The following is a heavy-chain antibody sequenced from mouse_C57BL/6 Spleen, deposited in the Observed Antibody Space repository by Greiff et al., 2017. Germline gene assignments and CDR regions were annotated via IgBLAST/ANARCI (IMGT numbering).Heavy chain of an antibody. V-gene: IGHV1-55*01. Sequence: VQLQQPGAELVKPGASVKMSCKASGYTFTSYWITWVKQRPGQGLEWIGDIYPGSGSTNYNEKFKSKATLTVDTSSSTAYMQLSSLTSEDSAVYYCAGRTTVVAPYFDYWGQGTTLTVSS. J-gene: IGHJ2*01. CDR3: AGRTTVVAPYFDY. CDR1: GYTFTSYW. CDR2: IYPGSGST. D-gene: IGHD1-1*01.